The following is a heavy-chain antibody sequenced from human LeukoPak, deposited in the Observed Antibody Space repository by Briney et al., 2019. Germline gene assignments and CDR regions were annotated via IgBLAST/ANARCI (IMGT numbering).Heavy chain of an antibody. CDR2: IYYSGST. Sequence: SETLSLTCTVSGGSISSSSYYWGWIRQPPGKGLEWIGSIYYSGSTYYNPSLKSRVTISVDTSKNQFSLKLSSVTAADTAVYYCARDLKLVGATMVDAFDIWGQGTMVTVSS. D-gene: IGHD1-26*01. V-gene: IGHV4-39*07. CDR1: GGSISSSSYY. J-gene: IGHJ3*02. CDR3: ARDLKLVGATMVDAFDI.